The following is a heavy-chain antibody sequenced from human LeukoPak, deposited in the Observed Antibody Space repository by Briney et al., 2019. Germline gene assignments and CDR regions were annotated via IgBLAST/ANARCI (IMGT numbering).Heavy chain of an antibody. CDR1: GYTFTGYY. CDR2: MNPNSGGT. J-gene: IGHJ3*02. V-gene: IGHV1-2*02. D-gene: IGHD3-10*01. CDR3: ARNLWFGESSDAFDM. Sequence: ASVKVSCKASGYTFTGYYMHWVRQAPGQGLEWMGWMNPNSGGTNYAQRFQGRVTMTRDTPIGTAYMELSRLGSDDTAVYYCARNLWFGESSDAFDMWGQGTMVTVSS.